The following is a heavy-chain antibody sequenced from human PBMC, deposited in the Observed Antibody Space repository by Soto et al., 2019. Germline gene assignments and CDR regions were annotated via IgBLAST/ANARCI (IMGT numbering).Heavy chain of an antibody. CDR1: GLTVSRNY. V-gene: IGHV3-66*01. J-gene: IGHJ5*02. Sequence: EVQLVESGGGLVQPGGSLRLSCAASGLTVSRNYMTWVRQAPGKGLEWVSVIYSGGSTYYADSVKGSITISRDNSKNTRYLQMNSLRAEDTAVYYCARSGGNYWFDPWGQGTLVTVSS. D-gene: IGHD2-21*02. CDR2: IYSGGST. CDR3: ARSGGNYWFDP.